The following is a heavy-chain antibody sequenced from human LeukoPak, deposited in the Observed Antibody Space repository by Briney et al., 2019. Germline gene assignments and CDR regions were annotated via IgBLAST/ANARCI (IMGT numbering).Heavy chain of an antibody. J-gene: IGHJ3*02. CDR1: GGTLSSYA. Sequence: ASVKVSCKASGGTLSSYAISWVRQAPGQGLEWMGRIIPIFGTANYAQKFQGRVTITTDESTSTAYMELSSLRSEDTAVYYCARGGGEKYSSSDDAFDIWGQGTMVTVSS. CDR2: IIPIFGTA. D-gene: IGHD6-13*01. CDR3: ARGGGEKYSSSDDAFDI. V-gene: IGHV1-69*05.